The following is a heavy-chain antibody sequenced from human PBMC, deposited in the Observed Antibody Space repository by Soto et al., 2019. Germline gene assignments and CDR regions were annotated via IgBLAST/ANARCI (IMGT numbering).Heavy chain of an antibody. J-gene: IGHJ6*03. V-gene: IGHV4-59*08. CDR2: IYYSGST. CDR3: ARTGGGRYCSSTSCYAPWYYYYYYMYV. CDR1: GDSISTYH. D-gene: IGHD2-2*01. Sequence: SETLSLTCTVSGDSISTYHWSWIRQPPGKGLEWIGYIYYSGSTNYNPSLKSRVTISVDTSKNQFSLKLSSVTAADTAVYYCARTGGGRYCSSTSCYAPWYYYYYYMYVWGKGTTVPVSS.